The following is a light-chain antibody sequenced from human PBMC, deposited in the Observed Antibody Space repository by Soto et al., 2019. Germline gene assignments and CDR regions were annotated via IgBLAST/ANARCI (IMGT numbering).Light chain of an antibody. CDR1: QSLSGNY. V-gene: IGKV3-20*01. Sequence: EIVLTQSPGTLSLSPGERATLSCRASQSLSGNYLAWYQQKPGQPPRLLIYGASTRATAIPGRFSGSGSGTDFTLTIRRLEPEDFAVDTCQPYGSSHMYTFGQGTKLEIK. CDR2: GAS. CDR3: QPYGSSHMYT. J-gene: IGKJ2*01.